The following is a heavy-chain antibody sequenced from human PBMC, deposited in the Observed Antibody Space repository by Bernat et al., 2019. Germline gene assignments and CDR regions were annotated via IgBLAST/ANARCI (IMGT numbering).Heavy chain of an antibody. CDR1: GFTFSSYA. Sequence: EVQLLESGGGLVQPGGSLRLSCAASGFTFSSYAMSWVRQAPGKGLEWVSAISGSGGSTYYADSVKGRFTISRDNSKNTLYLQMNSLRAEDTAVYYCATFNKLRFLEWFTTMPDYWGQGTLVTVSS. CDR3: ATFNKLRFLEWFTTMPDY. D-gene: IGHD3-3*01. V-gene: IGHV3-23*01. J-gene: IGHJ4*02. CDR2: ISGSGGST.